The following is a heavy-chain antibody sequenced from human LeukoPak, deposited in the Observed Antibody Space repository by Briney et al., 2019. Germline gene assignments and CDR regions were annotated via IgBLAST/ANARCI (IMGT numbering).Heavy chain of an antibody. D-gene: IGHD6-6*01. CDR3: AKDSPYTSSSSWFDY. J-gene: IGHJ4*02. V-gene: IGHV3-30*18. CDR2: ISYDGSNK. Sequence: PGGSLRLSCAASGFTFSSYGMHWVRQAPGKGLEWVAVISYDGSNKYYADSVKGRFTISRDNSKNTLYLQMNSLRAEDTAVYYCAKDSPYTSSSSWFDYWGQGTLVTVSS. CDR1: GFTFSSYG.